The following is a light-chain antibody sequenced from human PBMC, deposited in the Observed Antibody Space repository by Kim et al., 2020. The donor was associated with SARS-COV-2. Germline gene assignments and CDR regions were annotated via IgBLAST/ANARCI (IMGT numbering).Light chain of an antibody. J-gene: IGKJ1*01. CDR2: KAS. V-gene: IGKV1-5*03. Sequence: DIQMTQSPSTLSASVGDRVTITCRASQSISAYLAWYQQRPGKAPKLLIYKASSLESGVPSRFSGSGSGTEFTLTISSLQPDDFATYYCQQYNGYSWTFGQGTKVDIK. CDR3: QQYNGYSWT. CDR1: QSISAY.